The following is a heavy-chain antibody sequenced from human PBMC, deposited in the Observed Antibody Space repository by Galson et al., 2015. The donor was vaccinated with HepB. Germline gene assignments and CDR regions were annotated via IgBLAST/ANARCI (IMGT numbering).Heavy chain of an antibody. CDR2: ISSSSSYI. V-gene: IGHV3-21*01. CDR3: ARDGIFCSSTSCYKDY. CDR1: GFTFSSYS. J-gene: IGHJ4*02. D-gene: IGHD2-2*02. Sequence: SLRLSCAASGFTFSSYSMNWVRQAPGKGLEWVSSISSSSSYIYYADSVKGRFTISRDNAKNSLYLQMNSLRAEDTAVYYCARDGIFCSSTSCYKDYWGQGTLVTVSS.